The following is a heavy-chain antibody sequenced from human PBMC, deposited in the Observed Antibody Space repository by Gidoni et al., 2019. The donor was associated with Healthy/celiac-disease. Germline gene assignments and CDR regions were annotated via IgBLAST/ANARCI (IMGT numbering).Heavy chain of an antibody. J-gene: IGHJ4*02. CDR2: ISSSSSYT. Sequence: QVQLVESGGGLVNPGGSLRLSWAASGFPFSDYYMSWIRQAPGKGLGWVSYISSSSSYTNYADSVKGRFTISRDNAKNSLYLQMNSLRAEDTAVYYCARARNGYRRGGYYFDYWGQGTLVTVSS. V-gene: IGHV3-11*06. D-gene: IGHD5-12*01. CDR1: GFPFSDYY. CDR3: ARARNGYRRGGYYFDY.